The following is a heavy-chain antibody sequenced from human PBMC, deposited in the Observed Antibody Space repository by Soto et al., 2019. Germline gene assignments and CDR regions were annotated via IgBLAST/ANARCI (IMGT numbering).Heavy chain of an antibody. CDR2: INPKSGAT. Sequence: QVQLVQSGAEVKKPGASLKVSCKASGYRFTGYGLHWVRQAPGQGLQWMGWINPKSGATDYAQKXXXXXXXXXXXXXXXXXLELSGLRSDDTADDTAVYYCAKSNYGGDDYFQYGLDVWGQGTTVTVSS. CDR1: GYRFTGYG. J-gene: IGHJ6*02. CDR3: VYYCAKSNYGGDDYFQYGLDV. D-gene: IGHD2-21*02. V-gene: IGHV1-2*02.